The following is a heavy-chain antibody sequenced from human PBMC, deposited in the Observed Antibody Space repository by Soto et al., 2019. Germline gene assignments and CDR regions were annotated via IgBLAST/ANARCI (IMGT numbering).Heavy chain of an antibody. Sequence: SETLSLTCAVSGGSISSGGYSWSWIRQPPGKGLEWIGYIYHSGSTYYNPSLKSRVTISVDRSKNQFSLKLSSVTAEDTAVYYCARDLGLVLEYSSSPLSYYGMDVWGQGTTVTVSS. CDR3: ARDLGLVLEYSSSPLSYYGMDV. J-gene: IGHJ6*02. D-gene: IGHD6-6*01. CDR1: GGSISSGGYS. CDR2: IYHSGST. V-gene: IGHV4-30-2*01.